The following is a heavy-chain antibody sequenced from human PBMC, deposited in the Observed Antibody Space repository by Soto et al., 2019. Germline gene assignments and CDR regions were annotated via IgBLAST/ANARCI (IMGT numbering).Heavy chain of an antibody. CDR1: GYTFTSYD. CDR2: MNPNSGNT. V-gene: IGHV1-8*01. J-gene: IGHJ6*02. Sequence: QVQLVQSGAEVKKPGASVKVSCKASGYTFTSYDINWVRQATGQGLEWMGWMNPNSGNTGYAQKLQGRVTMTRNTSISTAYMELSSLRSEDTSVYYCARRMGSSWSLGMDVWGQGTTVTVSS. D-gene: IGHD6-13*01. CDR3: ARRMGSSWSLGMDV.